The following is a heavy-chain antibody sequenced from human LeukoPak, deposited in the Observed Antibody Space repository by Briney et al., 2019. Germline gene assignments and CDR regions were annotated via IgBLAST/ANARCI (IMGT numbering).Heavy chain of an antibody. CDR2: VNADGSVT. CDR3: ARDLNWGQVDY. Sequence: GGSLRLSCAASGSTISGYWMYWIRQSPGKGLEWVARVNADGSVTNYAGSMKGRFTISRDTATNIVYLQMNSLRDDDTAVYYCARDLNWGQVDYWGQGTLVTVSS. CDR1: GSTISGYW. V-gene: IGHV3-74*01. J-gene: IGHJ4*02. D-gene: IGHD7-27*01.